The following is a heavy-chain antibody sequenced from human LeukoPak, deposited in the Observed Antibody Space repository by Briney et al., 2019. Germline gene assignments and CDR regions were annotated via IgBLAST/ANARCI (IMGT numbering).Heavy chain of an antibody. D-gene: IGHD2-21*02. CDR1: GGSFSGYY. V-gene: IGHV4-34*01. CDR3: ARRGVTIDY. J-gene: IGHJ4*02. Sequence: PSETLSLTCAVYGGSFSGYYWSWIRQPPGKGLEWIGSIYHSGSTYYNPSLKSRVTISVDTSKNQFSLKLSSVTAADTAVYYCARRGVTIDYWGQGTLVTVSS. CDR2: IYHSGST.